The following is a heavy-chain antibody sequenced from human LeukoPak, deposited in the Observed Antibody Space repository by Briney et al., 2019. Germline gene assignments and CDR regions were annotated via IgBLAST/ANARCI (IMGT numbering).Heavy chain of an antibody. CDR1: GFTFSGYS. Sequence: GGSLRLSCAASGFTFSGYSMNWVRQAPGKGLEWVSSISSSSSYIYYADSVKGRFTISRDDAKHSLYLQMNSLRDEDTAMYYCVRVIYCSAGICPYYFDFWGQGTLVTVSS. D-gene: IGHD2-15*01. CDR2: ISSSSSYI. J-gene: IGHJ4*02. CDR3: VRVIYCSAGICPYYFDF. V-gene: IGHV3-21*01.